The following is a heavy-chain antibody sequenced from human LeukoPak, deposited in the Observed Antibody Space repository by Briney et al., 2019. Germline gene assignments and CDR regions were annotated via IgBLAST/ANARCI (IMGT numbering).Heavy chain of an antibody. J-gene: IGHJ4*02. Sequence: SQTLSLTCTVSGGSISSGGYYWSWIRQHPGNGLEWIGYIYYSGSTYYNPSLKSRVTISVDTSKNQFSLKLSSVTAADTAVYYCAREGTTYYYGSGTPGFDYWGQGTLVTVSS. D-gene: IGHD3-10*01. CDR1: GGSISSGGYY. V-gene: IGHV4-31*03. CDR3: AREGTTYYYGSGTPGFDY. CDR2: IYYSGST.